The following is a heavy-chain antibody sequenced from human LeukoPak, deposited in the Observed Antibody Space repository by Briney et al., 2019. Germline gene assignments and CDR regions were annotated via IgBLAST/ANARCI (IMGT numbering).Heavy chain of an antibody. CDR1: GGSISSHY. J-gene: IGHJ4*02. V-gene: IGHV4-59*11. CDR3: ARGFDCSSTSCSRGYFDY. CDR2: IYYSGST. Sequence: SETLSLTCTVSGGSISSHYWSWIRQPPGKGLEWIGYIYYSGSTNYNPSLKSRVTISIDTSKNQFSLKLSSVTAADTAVYYCARGFDCSSTSCSRGYFDYWGQGTLVTVSS. D-gene: IGHD2-2*01.